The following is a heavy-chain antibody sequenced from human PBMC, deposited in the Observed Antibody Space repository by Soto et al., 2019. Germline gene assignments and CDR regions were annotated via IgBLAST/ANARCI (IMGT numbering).Heavy chain of an antibody. D-gene: IGHD2-2*01. CDR3: AKDIGAETRRGVDH. J-gene: IGHJ4*02. V-gene: IGHV3-9*01. CDR2: ISWNSGGI. Sequence: EVQLVESGGGPVQPGMTLRLSCAASGFSFEDYGMHWVRQGPGKGLEWVAGISWNSGGIGYAGSVKGRFTISRDNAKNSLYLQMSGLRPEDTALYHCAKDIGAETRRGVDHWGQGTLGSVSS. CDR1: GFSFEDYG.